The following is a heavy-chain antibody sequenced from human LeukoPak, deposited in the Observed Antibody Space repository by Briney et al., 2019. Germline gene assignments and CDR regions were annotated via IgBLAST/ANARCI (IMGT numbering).Heavy chain of an antibody. CDR1: GGTFSSYA. CDR3: ARSNGGYYDSSGFDY. Sequence: GASVKVSCKASGGTFSSYAISWVRQAPGQGLEWMGRIIPILGIANYAQKFQGRVTITADKSTSTAYMELSSLRSEDTAVYYCARSNGGYYDSSGFDYWGQGTLVTVSS. V-gene: IGHV1-69*04. J-gene: IGHJ4*02. CDR2: IIPILGIA. D-gene: IGHD3-22*01.